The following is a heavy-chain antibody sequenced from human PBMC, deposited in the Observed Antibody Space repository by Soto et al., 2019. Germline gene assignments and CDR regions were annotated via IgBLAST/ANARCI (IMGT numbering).Heavy chain of an antibody. J-gene: IGHJ4*02. CDR1: GGTFSSYT. V-gene: IGHV1-69*02. Sequence: SVKVSCKASGGTFSSYTISWVRQAPGQGLEWMGRIIPILGIANYAQKFQGRVTITADKSTSTAYMELRSLKSDDTAVYYCARARGGVVRGVTLCDYWGPGTLVTVSS. D-gene: IGHD3-10*01. CDR2: IIPILGIA. CDR3: ARARGGVVRGVTLCDY.